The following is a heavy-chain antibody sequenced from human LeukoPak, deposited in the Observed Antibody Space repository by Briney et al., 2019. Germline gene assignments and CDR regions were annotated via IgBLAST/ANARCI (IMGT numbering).Heavy chain of an antibody. V-gene: IGHV3-30*02. Sequence: PGGSLRLSCAASGFTFSSYGMHWVRQAPGKGLEWVAFIRYDGSNKYYADSVKGRFTISRDNSKNTLYLQMNSLRAEDTAVYYCARARITMVRGVRSNWFDPWGQGTLVTVSS. CDR2: IRYDGSNK. CDR1: GFTFSSYG. CDR3: ARARITMVRGVRSNWFDP. D-gene: IGHD3-10*01. J-gene: IGHJ5*02.